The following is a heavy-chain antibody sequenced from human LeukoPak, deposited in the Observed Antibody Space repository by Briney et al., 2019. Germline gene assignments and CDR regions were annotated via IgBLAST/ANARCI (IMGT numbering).Heavy chain of an antibody. D-gene: IGHD2-2*01. CDR3: AASGEDCSSSNCGLNWYYYYGMDV. Sequence: SQTLSLTCTVSGGSISSGGYYWSWIRQHPGKGLEWIGYIYYSGSTYYNPSLKSRVTISVDTSKNQFSLKLSSVTAADTAVYFCAASGEDCSSSNCGLNWYYYYGMDVWGQGTTVTVSS. V-gene: IGHV4-31*03. CDR2: IYYSGST. CDR1: GGSISSGGYY. J-gene: IGHJ6*02.